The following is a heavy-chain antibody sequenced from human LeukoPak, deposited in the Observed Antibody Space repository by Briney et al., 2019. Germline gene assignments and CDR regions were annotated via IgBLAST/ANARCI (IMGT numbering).Heavy chain of an antibody. Sequence: GGSLRLSCAASGSTFSSYAMHWVRQAPGKGLEWVSYISSSSTTIYYADSVKGRFTISRDNAKNSLYLQMNSLRAEDTAVYYCARASSGWYWGQGTPVTVSS. V-gene: IGHV3-48*01. J-gene: IGHJ4*02. CDR2: ISSSSTTI. CDR3: ARASSGWY. D-gene: IGHD6-19*01. CDR1: GSTFSSYA.